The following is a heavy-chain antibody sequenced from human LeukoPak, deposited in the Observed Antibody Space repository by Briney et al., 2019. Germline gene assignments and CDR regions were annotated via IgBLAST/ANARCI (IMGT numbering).Heavy chain of an antibody. J-gene: IGHJ4*02. CDR3: ASRLRFLEPWGY. V-gene: IGHV4-34*01. CDR2: INHSGST. Sequence: SETLSLTCAVYGGSFSGYYWSWIRQPPRKGLEWIGEINHSGSTNYNPSLKSRVTISVDTSKNQFSLKLSSVTAADTAVYYCASRLRFLEPWGYWGQGTLVTVSS. CDR1: GGSFSGYY. D-gene: IGHD3-3*01.